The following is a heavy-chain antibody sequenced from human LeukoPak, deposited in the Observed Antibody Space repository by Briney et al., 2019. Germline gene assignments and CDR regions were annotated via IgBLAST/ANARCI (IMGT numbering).Heavy chain of an antibody. Sequence: SETLSLTCGVYGGSFSGYYWSWIRQPPGKGLEWIGEINHSGSTNYNPSLKSRVTISVDTSKNQFSLKLSSVTAADTAVYYCAREIVVVPAAAFDIWGQGTMVTVSS. D-gene: IGHD2-2*01. V-gene: IGHV4-34*01. J-gene: IGHJ3*02. CDR3: AREIVVVPAAAFDI. CDR2: INHSGST. CDR1: GGSFSGYY.